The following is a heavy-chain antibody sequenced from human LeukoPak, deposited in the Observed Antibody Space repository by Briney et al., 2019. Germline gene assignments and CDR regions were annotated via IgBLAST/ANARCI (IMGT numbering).Heavy chain of an antibody. J-gene: IGHJ5*02. Sequence: GRSLRLSCAASGFTFSSYGMHWVRRAPGKGLEWVAVISYDGSNKYYADSVKGRFTISRDNSKNTLYLQMNSLRAEDTAVYYCAKVTSGICSSTSCSGNWFDPWGQGTLVTVSS. CDR1: GFTFSSYG. CDR2: ISYDGSNK. CDR3: AKVTSGICSSTSCSGNWFDP. D-gene: IGHD2-2*01. V-gene: IGHV3-30*18.